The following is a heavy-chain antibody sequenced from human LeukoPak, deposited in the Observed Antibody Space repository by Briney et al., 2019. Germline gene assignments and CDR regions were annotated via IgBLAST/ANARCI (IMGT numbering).Heavy chain of an antibody. D-gene: IGHD3-22*01. CDR1: GFTFSSYW. J-gene: IGHJ1*01. CDR2: IKQDGSEK. Sequence: GGSLRLSCAASGFTFSSYWMSWVRQAPGKGLEWVANIKQDGSEKYYVDSVKGRFTISRDNAKNSLYLQMNSLRAEDTAVYYCARELHYYDSSGSEYFQHWGQGTLVTVSS. CDR3: ARELHYYDSSGSEYFQH. V-gene: IGHV3-7*01.